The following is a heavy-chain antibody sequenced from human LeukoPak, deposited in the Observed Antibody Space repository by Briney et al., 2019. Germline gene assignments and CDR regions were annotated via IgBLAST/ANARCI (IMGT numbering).Heavy chain of an antibody. CDR1: GFTFSSYA. V-gene: IGHV3-23*01. D-gene: IGHD6-13*01. J-gene: IGHJ6*03. Sequence: GGSLRLSCAASGFTFSSYAMSWVRQAPGKGLEWVSAISGSGGSTYYADSVKGRFTISRDNSKNTLYLQMNSLRAEDTAVYYCAKDNRGYSSSWYYYYYYMDVWGKGTTVTVSS. CDR3: AKDNRGYSSSWYYYYYYMDV. CDR2: ISGSGGST.